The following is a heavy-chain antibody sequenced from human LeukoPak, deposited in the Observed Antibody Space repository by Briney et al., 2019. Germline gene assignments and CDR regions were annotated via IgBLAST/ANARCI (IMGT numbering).Heavy chain of an antibody. Sequence: PGGSLRLSCAASGFTFSSYWMHWVRQAPGKGLVWVSCIKTDGSSTSYADSVKGRFTISRDNAKNTLYLQMNNLRAEDTAVYFCARGIVIIPAGVTDYWGQGTLVTVSS. D-gene: IGHD2-2*01. CDR1: GFTFSSYW. J-gene: IGHJ4*02. V-gene: IGHV3-74*01. CDR3: ARGIVIIPAGVTDY. CDR2: IKTDGSST.